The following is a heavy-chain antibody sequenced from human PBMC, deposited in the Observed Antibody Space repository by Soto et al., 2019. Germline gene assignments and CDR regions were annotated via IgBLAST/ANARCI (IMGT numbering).Heavy chain of an antibody. D-gene: IGHD3-9*01. J-gene: IGHJ5*02. CDR1: GFTFSSYA. CDR3: AKGSSLSGDRHWFDP. CDR2: ISGSGGST. Sequence: WGSLRLSCAASGFTFSSYAMSWVRQAPGKGLEWVSAISGSGGSTYYADSVKGRFTISRDNSKNTLYLQMNSLRAEDTAVYYCAKGSSLSGDRHWFDPWGQGTLVTVSS. V-gene: IGHV3-23*01.